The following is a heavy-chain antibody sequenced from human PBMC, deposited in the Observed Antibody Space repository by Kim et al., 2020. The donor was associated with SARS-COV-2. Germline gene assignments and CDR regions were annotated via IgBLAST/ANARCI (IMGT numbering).Heavy chain of an antibody. CDR3: ARSGWFGESSFDY. V-gene: IGHV5-51*01. Sequence: YSPSFQGQVTISADKSISTAYLQWSSLKASDTAMYYCARSGWFGESSFDYWGQGTLVTVSS. D-gene: IGHD3-10*01. J-gene: IGHJ4*02.